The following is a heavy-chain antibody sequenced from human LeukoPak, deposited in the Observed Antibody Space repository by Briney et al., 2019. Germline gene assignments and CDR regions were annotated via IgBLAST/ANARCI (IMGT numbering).Heavy chain of an antibody. CDR2: ISYDGSNK. Sequence: GGSLRLSCAASGFTFSTYGMHWVRQAPGKGLEWVAVISYDGSNKYYADSVKGRFTISRDSSKNTLYLQMITLRAEDTAVYYCAKDHTVGFDYWGQGTLVTVSP. V-gene: IGHV3-30*18. CDR1: GFTFSTYG. J-gene: IGHJ4*02. D-gene: IGHD1-26*01. CDR3: AKDHTVGFDY.